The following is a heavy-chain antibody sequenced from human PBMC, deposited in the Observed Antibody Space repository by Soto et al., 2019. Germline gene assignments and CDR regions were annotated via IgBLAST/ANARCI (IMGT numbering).Heavy chain of an antibody. CDR1: GYTFTSYY. V-gene: IGHV1-46*01. D-gene: IGHD6-13*01. CDR2: INPSGGST. J-gene: IGHJ5*02. CDR3: ARDLIAAAGIVRFDP. Sequence: ASVKVSCKASGYTFTSYYMHWVQQAPGQGLEWMGIINPSGGSTSYAQKFQGRVTMTRDTSTSTVYMELSSLRSEDTAVYYCARDLIAAAGIVRFDPWGQGTLVTVSS.